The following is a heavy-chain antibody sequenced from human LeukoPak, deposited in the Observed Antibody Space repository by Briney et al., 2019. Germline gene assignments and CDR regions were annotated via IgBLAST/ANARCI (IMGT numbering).Heavy chain of an antibody. CDR1: GGSISSSSYY. D-gene: IGHD4-11*01. V-gene: IGHV4-39*01. CDR3: RSQSHDYSNSREGY. J-gene: IGHJ4*02. CDR2: IYYSGST. Sequence: PSETLSLTCTVSGGSISSSSYYWGWIRQPPGKGLEWIGSIYYSGSTYYNPSLKSRVTISVDTSKNQLSLKLSSVTASDTAVYYCRSQSHDYSNSREGYWGQGTLVTVSS.